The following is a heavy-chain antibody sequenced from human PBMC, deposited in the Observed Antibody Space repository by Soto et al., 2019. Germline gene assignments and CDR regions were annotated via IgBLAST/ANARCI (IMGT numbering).Heavy chain of an antibody. Sequence: GGSLRVSCVASGFTFGNNDMTWVRQAPGKGLEWVSTIDGSSTFSNYADSVEGRFTISRDNSRNTGYLHMNRLRADDTAVYYCAKNSGWFTAWAQGTLVTVSS. D-gene: IGHD6-19*01. CDR1: GFTFGNND. CDR3: AKNSGWFTA. CDR2: IDGSSTFS. V-gene: IGHV3-23*05. J-gene: IGHJ5*02.